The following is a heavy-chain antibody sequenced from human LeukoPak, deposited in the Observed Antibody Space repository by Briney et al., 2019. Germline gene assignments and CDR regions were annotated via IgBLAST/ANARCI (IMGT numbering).Heavy chain of an antibody. CDR3: AKDSHYLLVGGGDAFDI. CDR2: ISGGDGST. J-gene: IGHJ3*02. V-gene: IGHV3-23*01. CDR1: GFIFSNYA. D-gene: IGHD2/OR15-2a*01. Sequence: GGSLRLSCAASGFIFSNYAMSWVRQAPGKGLEWVSAISGGDGSTYYADSVRGRFTISRDNSKNTLYLHMSSLRVEDTAIYFCAKDSHYLLVGGGDAFDIWGPGTMVTVSS.